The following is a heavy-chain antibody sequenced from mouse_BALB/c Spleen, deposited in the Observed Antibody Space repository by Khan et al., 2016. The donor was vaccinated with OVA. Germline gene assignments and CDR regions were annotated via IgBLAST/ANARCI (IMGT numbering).Heavy chain of an antibody. V-gene: IGHV1S135*01. J-gene: IGHJ3*01. CDR1: GYSFTSYY. D-gene: IGHD2-2*01. Sequence: VQLQQSGPELMKPGTSVKISCKASGYSFTSYYIHWVMQSHGKSLEWIGYIDPFSGGTTHNQNFKGKAALTVDKSSSTAYIHLSNLTSEDSAVYYCTRQGYVAWFTYWGQGTLVTVSA. CDR2: IDPFSGGT. CDR3: TRQGYVAWFTY.